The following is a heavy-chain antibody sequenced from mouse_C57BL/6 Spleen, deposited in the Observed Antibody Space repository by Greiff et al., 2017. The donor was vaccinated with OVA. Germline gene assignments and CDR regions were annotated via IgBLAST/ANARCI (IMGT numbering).Heavy chain of an antibody. Sequence: VKLEESGPGLVAPSQSLSITCTVSGFSLTSYGVHWVRQPPGKGLEWLVVIWSDGSTTYNSALKSRLSISKDNSKSQVFLKMNSLQTDDTAMYYCARHGGQDYAMDYWGQGTSVTVSS. CDR3: ARHGGQDYAMDY. V-gene: IGHV2-6-1*01. CDR2: IWSDGST. CDR1: GFSLTSYG. J-gene: IGHJ4*01. D-gene: IGHD3-3*01.